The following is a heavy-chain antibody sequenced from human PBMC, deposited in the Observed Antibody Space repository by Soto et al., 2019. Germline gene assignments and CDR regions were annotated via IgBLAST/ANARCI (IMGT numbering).Heavy chain of an antibody. CDR1: GYTFTSYA. CDR2: INAGNGNT. V-gene: IGHV1-3*01. CDR3: ARDRPRSTGYYRWFDP. D-gene: IGHD3-9*01. J-gene: IGHJ5*02. Sequence: ASVKVSCKASGYTFTSYAMHWVRQAPGQRLEWMGWINAGNGNTKYSQKFQGRVTITRDTSTSTAYMELRSLRSDDTAVYYCARDRPRSTGYYRWFDPWGQGTLVTVSS.